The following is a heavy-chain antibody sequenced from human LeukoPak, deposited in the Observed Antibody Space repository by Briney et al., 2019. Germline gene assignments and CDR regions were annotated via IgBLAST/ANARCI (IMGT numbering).Heavy chain of an antibody. CDR1: GGSFSGYY. V-gene: IGHV4-34*01. D-gene: IGHD3-3*01. CDR2: INHSGST. Sequence: PSETLSLTCAVYGGSFSGYYWSWIRQPPGKGLEWIGEINHSGSTNYNPSLKSRVTISVDTCKNQFSLKMSSVTAADTAVYYCARTGVGVVINFRVYYYYGMDVWGQGTTVTVSS. J-gene: IGHJ6*02. CDR3: ARTGVGVVINFRVYYYYGMDV.